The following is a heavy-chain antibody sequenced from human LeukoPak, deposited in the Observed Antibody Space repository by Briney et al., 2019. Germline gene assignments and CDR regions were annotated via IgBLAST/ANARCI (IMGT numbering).Heavy chain of an antibody. V-gene: IGHV3-23*01. CDR1: GVSFNNYA. D-gene: IGHD6-25*01. CDR3: AKDYYSSVSPYYFDS. J-gene: IGHJ4*02. CDR2: ISGRGDRT. Sequence: PGGSLRLSCIVSGVSFNNYAMSWVRLGPGKGLEWVSVISGRGDRTSYADSVRGRFTISRDNSRNTLFLQMDSLRVEDTAIYYCAKDYYSSVSPYYFDSWGQGTPVTVSS.